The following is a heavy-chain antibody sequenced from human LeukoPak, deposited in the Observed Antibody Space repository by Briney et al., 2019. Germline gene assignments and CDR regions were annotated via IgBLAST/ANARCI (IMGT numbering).Heavy chain of an antibody. CDR2: ISSSGSTI. J-gene: IGHJ3*02. V-gene: IGHV3-48*03. CDR3: ARMRYFDWFDAFDI. Sequence: PGGSLRLSCAASGFTFSSYEMNWVRQAPGKGLEWVSYISSSGSTIYYADSVKGRFTISRDNAKNSLYLQMNSLRAEDTAVYYCARMRYFDWFDAFDIWGQGTMVTVSS. D-gene: IGHD3-9*01. CDR1: GFTFSSYE.